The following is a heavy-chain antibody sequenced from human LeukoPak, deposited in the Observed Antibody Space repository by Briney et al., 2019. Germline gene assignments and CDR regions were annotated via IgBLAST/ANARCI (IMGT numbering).Heavy chain of an antibody. CDR1: GFTYTSYS. CDR2: ISGGGGST. V-gene: IGHV3-23*01. Sequence: PGGSLRLSCAASGFTYTSYSMNWVRRAPGKGLEWVSTISGGGGSTYYADSVKGRFTTSRDNSKNTLYLQMNSLRDEDTAVYYCAKGDTYYDLLTCFDFWGPGTLVTVSS. D-gene: IGHD3-9*01. CDR3: AKGDTYYDLLTCFDF. J-gene: IGHJ4*02.